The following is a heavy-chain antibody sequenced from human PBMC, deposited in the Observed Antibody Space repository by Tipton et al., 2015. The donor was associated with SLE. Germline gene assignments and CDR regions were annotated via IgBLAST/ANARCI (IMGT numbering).Heavy chain of an antibody. CDR3: AREARDMFGVVYPFDY. J-gene: IGHJ4*02. CDR2: INPDRGGT. CDR1: GYTFTGYY. V-gene: IGHV1-2*02. Sequence: QVQLVQSGAEVRKPGASVKVSCEASGYTFTGYYVHWVRQAPGQGLEWMGWINPDRGGTHYAQKFEGRVAMTRDMSITTVYMEVRRLRSDDTAAYYCAREARDMFGVVYPFDYWGQGTLVTVSS. D-gene: IGHD3-3*01.